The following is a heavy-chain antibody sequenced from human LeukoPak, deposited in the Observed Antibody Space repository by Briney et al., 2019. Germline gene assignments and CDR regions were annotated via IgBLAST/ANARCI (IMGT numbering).Heavy chain of an antibody. Sequence: SETLSLTCTVSGASISSYYWSWIRQAAGKGLEWIGRIYITGSPNYNPSLKSRVTMSVDTSKNQFSLKLSSVTAADTAVYYCARPTDYGGNSVNWFDPWGQGTLVTVSS. CDR2: IYITGSP. CDR1: GASISSYY. CDR3: ARPTDYGGNSVNWFDP. V-gene: IGHV4-4*07. J-gene: IGHJ5*02. D-gene: IGHD4-23*01.